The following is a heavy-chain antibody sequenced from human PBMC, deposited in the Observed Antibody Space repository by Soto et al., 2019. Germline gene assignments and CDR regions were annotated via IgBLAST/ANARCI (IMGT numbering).Heavy chain of an antibody. J-gene: IGHJ4*02. CDR1: GGSISNSSYY. CDR2: IYYGGTS. CDR3: ARVQQRWLNSDY. V-gene: IGHV4-39*02. Sequence: SETLSLTCTVSGGSISNSSYYWGWIRQPPGKGLEWIGHIYYGGTSYSNPSLRGRVTLSVDTSKNHFSLNLKSVTAADTAVYYCARVQQRWLNSDYWGQGTLVTVSS. D-gene: IGHD5-12*01.